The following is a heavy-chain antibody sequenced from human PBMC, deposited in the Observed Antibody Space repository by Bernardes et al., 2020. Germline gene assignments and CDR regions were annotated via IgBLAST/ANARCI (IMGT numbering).Heavy chain of an antibody. D-gene: IGHD1-26*01. CDR1: GGTFSSYA. J-gene: IGHJ5*02. Sequence: SVKVSCKASGGTFSSYAISWVRQAPGQGLEWMGGIIPIFGTANYAQKFQGRVTITADESTSTAYMELSSLRSEDTAVYYCARDREPRQGTPTTQGFDPWGQGTLVTVSS. CDR3: ARDREPRQGTPTTQGFDP. V-gene: IGHV1-69*13. CDR2: IIPIFGTA.